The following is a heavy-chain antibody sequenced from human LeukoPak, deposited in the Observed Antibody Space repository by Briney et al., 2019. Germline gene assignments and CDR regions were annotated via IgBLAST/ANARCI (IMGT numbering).Heavy chain of an antibody. D-gene: IGHD3-16*02. V-gene: IGHV1-18*01. CDR2: ISAYNGNT. CDR3: ARIVITSGGVFVPHFEY. CDR1: GYTFTSYG. J-gene: IGHJ4*02. Sequence: GASVKVSCKASGYTFTSYGISWVRQAPGQGLEWMGWISAYNGNTNYAQKLQGRVTMTTDTSTSTAYMELRSLRSDDTAVYYCARIVITSGGVFVPHFEYWGQGTLVTVTS.